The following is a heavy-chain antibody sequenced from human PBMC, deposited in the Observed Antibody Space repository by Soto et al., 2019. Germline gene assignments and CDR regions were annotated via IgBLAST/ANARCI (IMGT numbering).Heavy chain of an antibody. CDR3: ASQYAVHCSGGSCYRGAFDI. CDR1: GFTFSSYS. CDR2: ISSSSSYI. Sequence: EVQLVESGGGLVKPGGSLRLSCAASGFTFSSYSMNWVRQAPGKGLEWVSSISSSSSYIYYADSVKGRFTISRDNAKNSLYLQMNSLRAEDTAVYYCASQYAVHCSGGSCYRGAFDIWGQGTMVTVSS. D-gene: IGHD2-15*01. J-gene: IGHJ3*02. V-gene: IGHV3-21*01.